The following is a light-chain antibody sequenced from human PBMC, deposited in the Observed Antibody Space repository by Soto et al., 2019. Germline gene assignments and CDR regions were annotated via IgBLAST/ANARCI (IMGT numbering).Light chain of an antibody. CDR3: QQYGDSPST. CDR1: QSVSNNY. V-gene: IGKV3-20*01. Sequence: VLTQSPGTLSLSPGESATLSCRDSQSVSNNYLAWYQQKPGQAPRILIYGESNRATGIPARLSGSGSGTDLNLTISRLEPEDSAVYSCQQYGDSPSTFGQGTKVDIK. CDR2: GES. J-gene: IGKJ2*01.